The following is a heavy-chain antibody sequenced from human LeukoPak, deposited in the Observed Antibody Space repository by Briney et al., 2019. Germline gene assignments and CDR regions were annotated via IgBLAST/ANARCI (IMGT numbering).Heavy chain of an antibody. CDR2: IYSGGST. J-gene: IGHJ4*02. V-gene: IGHV3-66*01. Sequence: GGSLRLSCAASGFTVSSNYMSWVRQAPGKGLEWVSAIYSGGSTYYADSVKGRFTISRDNSKNTLYLQMNSLRAEDTAVYYCARGHNFGRLHPFDYWGQGTLVTVSS. D-gene: IGHD3-9*01. CDR3: ARGHNFGRLHPFDY. CDR1: GFTVSSNY.